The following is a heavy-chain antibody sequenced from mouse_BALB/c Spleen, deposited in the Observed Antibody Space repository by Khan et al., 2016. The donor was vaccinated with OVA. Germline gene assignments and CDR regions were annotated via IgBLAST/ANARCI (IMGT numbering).Heavy chain of an antibody. CDR3: DKWVNSYYAMDY. CDR2: IWSDGST. J-gene: IGHJ4*01. V-gene: IGHV2-3*01. D-gene: IGHD1-3*01. Sequence: VELVESGPGLVAPSQSLSITCTVSGFSLTSYGVNWVRQPPGKGLEWVGVIWSDGSTNYHSALKSRLSISKDNSKSQVFLKLNSLQTDDTATYYCDKWVNSYYAMDYWGQGTSVTVSS. CDR1: GFSLTSYG.